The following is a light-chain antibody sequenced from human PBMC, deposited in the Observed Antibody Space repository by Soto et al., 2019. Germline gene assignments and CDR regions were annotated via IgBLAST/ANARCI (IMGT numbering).Light chain of an antibody. CDR1: QRINSNH. CDR3: QQYGSSSWT. V-gene: IGKV3-20*01. J-gene: IGKJ1*01. CDR2: GSS. Sequence: ENVLTQSPGTLSLSPGERATLSCRASQRINSNHLAWYQQKPGQAPRLLIHGSSNRATGIPDRFGGSGSGTDFTLTIRRLEPEDFAVYYCQQYGSSSWTLGQGTKVEIK.